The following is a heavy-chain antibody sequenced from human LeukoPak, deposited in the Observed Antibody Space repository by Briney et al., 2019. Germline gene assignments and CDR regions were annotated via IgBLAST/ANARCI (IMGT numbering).Heavy chain of an antibody. V-gene: IGHV3-20*04. CDR1: GFTFDDYG. CDR2: INWNGGST. D-gene: IGHD3-22*01. CDR3: ARERYYYDSSGYPYGYYYMDV. J-gene: IGHJ6*03. Sequence: PGGSLRLSCAASGFTFDDYGMSWVRQAPGKGLEWVSGINWNGGSTVYADSVKGRFTISRDNAKNSLYLQMNSLRAEDTALYYCARERYYYDSSGYPYGYYYMDVWGKGTTVTFSS.